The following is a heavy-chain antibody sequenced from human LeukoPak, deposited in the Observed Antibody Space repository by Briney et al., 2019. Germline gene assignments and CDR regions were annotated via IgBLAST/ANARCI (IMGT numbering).Heavy chain of an antibody. CDR3: ARHKWAAATPFDY. Sequence: SETLPLTCIVCGGSISSYYWSWIRPPPAKGLEWIGYIYYSGSNNYNPSLKSRVTISVDTSKNQFSLKLSSVTAADTAVYYCARHKWAAATPFDYWGQGTLVTVAS. J-gene: IGHJ4*02. CDR2: IYYSGSN. D-gene: IGHD2-2*01. CDR1: GGSISSYY. V-gene: IGHV4-59*08.